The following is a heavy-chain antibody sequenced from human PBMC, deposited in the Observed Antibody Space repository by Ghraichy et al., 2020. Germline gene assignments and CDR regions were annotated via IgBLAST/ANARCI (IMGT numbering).Heavy chain of an antibody. V-gene: IGHV3-21*01. CDR3: ARDRRRATVTTKPVGVLDV. J-gene: IGHJ6*02. CDR2: ISSSSSYI. Sequence: GGSLRLSCAASGFTFSSYSMNWVRQAPGKGLEWVSSISSSSSYIYYADSVKGRFTISRDNAKNSLYLQMNSLRAEDTAVYYCARDRRRATVTTKPVGVLDVWGQGTTVTVSS. D-gene: IGHD4-17*01. CDR1: GFTFSSYS.